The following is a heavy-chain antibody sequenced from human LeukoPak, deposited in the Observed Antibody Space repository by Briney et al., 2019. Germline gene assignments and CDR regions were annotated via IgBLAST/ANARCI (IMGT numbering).Heavy chain of an antibody. J-gene: IGHJ4*02. Sequence: GGSLRLSCTASGFTFGDYAMSWVRQAPGKGLEWVGFIRRKACGGTTEYAASVKVRFTSYRDKYKLIVYLKMHSLKDEDKDVYYCTKIGRRRAYYFYYWGQETLVTVSS. CDR1: GFTFGDYA. D-gene: IGHD3/OR15-3a*01. CDR3: TKIGRRRAYYFYY. CDR2: IRRKACGGTT. V-gene: IGHV3-49*04.